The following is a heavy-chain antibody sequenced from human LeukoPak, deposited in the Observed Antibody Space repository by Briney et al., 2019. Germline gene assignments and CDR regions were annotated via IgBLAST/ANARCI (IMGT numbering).Heavy chain of an antibody. CDR2: FGSRGSTR. J-gene: IGHJ5*02. CDR1: GFTFSDYD. D-gene: IGHD3-22*01. Sequence: GGSLRLSCAASGFTFSDYDMRWIRQAPGKGLEWVSYFGSRGSTRYYADSVKGRLTISRHNPKHSLYLQTNSLRAEHTPVYYCPSDGKYYYDRRGYPWLDPWGKGTLLSLPS. CDR3: PSDGKYYYDRRGYPWLDP. V-gene: IGHV3-11*01.